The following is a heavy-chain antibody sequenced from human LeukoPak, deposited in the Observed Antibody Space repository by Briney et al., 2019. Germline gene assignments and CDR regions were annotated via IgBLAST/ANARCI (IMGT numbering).Heavy chain of an antibody. CDR2: INPNSGGT. D-gene: IGHD2-2*02. J-gene: IGHJ3*02. Sequence: GASVKVSCKASGYTFTGYYMHWVRQAPGQGLEWMGWINPNSGGTNYAQKFQGRVTMTRDTSISTAYMELSRLRSDDTAVYYCAREDCSSTSCYTKAFDIWGQGTMVTVSS. V-gene: IGHV1-2*02. CDR1: GYTFTGYY. CDR3: AREDCSSTSCYTKAFDI.